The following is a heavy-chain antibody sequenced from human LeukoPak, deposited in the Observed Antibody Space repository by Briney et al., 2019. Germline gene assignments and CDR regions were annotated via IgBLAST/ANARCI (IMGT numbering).Heavy chain of an antibody. CDR3: ARGERWLLPPTDY. Sequence: PGRSLRLSCAASGFTFSSYAMNWVRQAPGKGLEWVSYISSSGSTKYYADSVKGRFTISRDNARNSLYLQMNSLRADDTAVYYCARGERWLLPPTDYWGQGTLVTVSS. CDR2: ISSSGSTK. CDR1: GFTFSSYA. J-gene: IGHJ4*02. D-gene: IGHD5-24*01. V-gene: IGHV3-48*03.